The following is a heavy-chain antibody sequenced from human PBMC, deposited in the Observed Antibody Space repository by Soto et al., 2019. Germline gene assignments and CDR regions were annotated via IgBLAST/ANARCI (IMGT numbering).Heavy chain of an antibody. V-gene: IGHV4-59*01. D-gene: IGHD3-10*01. CDR2: IYYSGST. CDR3: ARAGSRDWFAP. Sequence: SETLSLSCTVSGGSISSYYWSWIRQPPGKGLEWIGYIYYSGSTNYNPSLKSRVTISVDTSKNQFSLKLSSVTAADTAVYYCARAGSRDWFAPWGQGTLVTVSS. CDR1: GGSISSYY. J-gene: IGHJ5*02.